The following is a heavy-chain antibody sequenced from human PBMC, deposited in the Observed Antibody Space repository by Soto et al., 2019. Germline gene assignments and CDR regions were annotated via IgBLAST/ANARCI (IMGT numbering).Heavy chain of an antibody. CDR1: GFNFSSFW. V-gene: IGHV3-74*01. D-gene: IGHD3-10*01. CDR3: AKRGVDTFGLSY. Sequence: EVQLVESGGGLVQPGGSLRLSCAVSGFNFSSFWMHWVRQAPGEGLVWVSRINTDGSSTSYADSVKGRFTISRDNAKNTLYQKMNSLRVEDTAMYYCAKRGVDTFGLSYWGQGTLVTVSS. CDR2: INTDGSST. J-gene: IGHJ4*02.